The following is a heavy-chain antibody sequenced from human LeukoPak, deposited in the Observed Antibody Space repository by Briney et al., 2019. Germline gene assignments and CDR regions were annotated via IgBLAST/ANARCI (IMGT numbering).Heavy chain of an antibody. CDR1: GGSISSGGYY. V-gene: IGHV4-31*03. Sequence: SQTLTLTCTVSGGSISSGGYYWSWIRQHPGKGLEWIGYIYYSGSTYYNPSLKSRVTISVDTSKNQFSLKLSSVTAADTAVYYCARVSTEKPYYDFWSGYYTTNYYYMDVWGKGTTVTVSS. D-gene: IGHD3-3*01. J-gene: IGHJ6*03. CDR2: IYYSGST. CDR3: ARVSTEKPYYDFWSGYYTTNYYYMDV.